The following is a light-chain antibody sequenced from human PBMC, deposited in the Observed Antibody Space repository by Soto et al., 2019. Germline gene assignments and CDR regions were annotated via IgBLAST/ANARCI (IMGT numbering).Light chain of an antibody. CDR2: DVS. CDR3: QQFHTYPALT. V-gene: IGKV1-13*02. Sequence: AIQLTQSPSSLSASVGDRVTITCRASQGISSALAWYQQQPGKSPTLLISDVSSLESGVPSRFSGSRSWTDVALTISSLQAADFATYYCQQFHTYPALTFGGGTKVEIK. CDR1: QGISSA. J-gene: IGKJ4*01.